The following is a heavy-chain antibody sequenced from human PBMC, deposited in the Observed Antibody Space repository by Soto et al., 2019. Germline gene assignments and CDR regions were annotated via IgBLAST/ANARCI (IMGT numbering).Heavy chain of an antibody. CDR3: ARARGEPSMLQEDYFDY. CDR1: GGTFSSDA. J-gene: IGHJ4*01. Sequence: QVQLVQSGAEVKKPGSSVKVSCKASGGTFSSDAISWVRQAPGQGLEWMGGIIPIFAPANYAQKFQGRVTITADESTTTAYMELSRLTSEDTAMYCCARARGEPSMLQEDYFDYWGHGTLVSVAS. V-gene: IGHV1-69*01. D-gene: IGHD3-10*02. CDR2: IIPIFAPA.